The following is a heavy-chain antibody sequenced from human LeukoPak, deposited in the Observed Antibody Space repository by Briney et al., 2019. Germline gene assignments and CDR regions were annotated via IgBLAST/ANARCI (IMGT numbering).Heavy chain of an antibody. CDR2: ITYDVSKQ. D-gene: IGHD3-10*01. CDR1: GFTFSDCG. V-gene: IGHV3-30*18. J-gene: IGHJ4*02. Sequence: GGSLRLSCAASGFTFSDCGMHWVRQAPGKGLEWVAVITYDVSKQYYADSVKGRFTISRDNSKNTLYLHMNSLRTEDTAVYFCVKEQSSGDFRTADYWGQGTLVSVSS. CDR3: VKEQSSGDFRTADY.